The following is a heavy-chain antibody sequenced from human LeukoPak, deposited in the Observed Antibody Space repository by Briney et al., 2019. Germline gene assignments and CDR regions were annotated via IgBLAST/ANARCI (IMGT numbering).Heavy chain of an antibody. V-gene: IGHV3-23*01. CDR1: GFTFSSYA. CDR2: ISGSGDNT. CDR3: AKVSWANYFDY. Sequence: GGSLRLSCAVSGFTFSSYAMSWVRQAPGKGREWVSTISGSGDNTYYADSVRGRFTISRDNSKNTLYLQMNSLRAEDTAIYYCAKVSWANYFDYWGQGALVTVSS. D-gene: IGHD6-13*01. J-gene: IGHJ4*02.